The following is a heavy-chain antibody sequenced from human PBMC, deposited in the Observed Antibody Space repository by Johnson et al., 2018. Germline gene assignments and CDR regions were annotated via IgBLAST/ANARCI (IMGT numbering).Heavy chain of an antibody. CDR2: IRSKANSYAT. Sequence: VQLVESGGGLVQPGGSLKLSCAAYGFTFSDSAMHWVRQASGKGLEWVGRIRSKANSYATTYGASVKGRFTISRDDSKNTIYLQMNNLKTEDTAVYYCVRFMKEGFRDIWGQGTMVTVSS. CDR1: GFTFSDSA. V-gene: IGHV3-73*02. D-gene: IGHD3-16*01. CDR3: VRFMKEGFRDI. J-gene: IGHJ3*02.